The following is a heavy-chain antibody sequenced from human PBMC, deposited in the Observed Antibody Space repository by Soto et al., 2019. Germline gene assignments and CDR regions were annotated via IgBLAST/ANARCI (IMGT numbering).Heavy chain of an antibody. CDR2: ISAYNGNT. J-gene: IGHJ6*02. V-gene: IGHV1-18*01. CDR3: ARYGSGSSKSYYYGMDV. Sequence: ASVKVSCKASGYTFTSYGISWVRQAPGQGLEWMGWISAYNGNTNYAQKLQGRVTMTTDTSTSTAYMELRSLRSDDTAVYYCARYGSGSSKSYYYGMDVWGQGTTVTVS. CDR1: GYTFTSYG. D-gene: IGHD3-10*01.